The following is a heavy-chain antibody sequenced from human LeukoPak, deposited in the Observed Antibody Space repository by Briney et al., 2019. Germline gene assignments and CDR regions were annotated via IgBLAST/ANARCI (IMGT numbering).Heavy chain of an antibody. CDR2: ISYDGSNK. CDR3: ARECGGSCYDAFDI. D-gene: IGHD2-15*01. V-gene: IGHV3-30-3*01. J-gene: IGHJ3*02. Sequence: GGSLRLSCAASGFTFCSYAMHWVRQAPGKGLEWVAVISYDGSNKYYADSVKGRFTISRDNSKNTLYLQMNSLRAEDTAVYYCARECGGSCYDAFDIWGQGTMVTVSS. CDR1: GFTFCSYA.